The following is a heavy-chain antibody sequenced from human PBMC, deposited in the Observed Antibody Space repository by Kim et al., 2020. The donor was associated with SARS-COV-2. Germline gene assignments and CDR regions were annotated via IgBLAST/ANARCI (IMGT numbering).Heavy chain of an antibody. Sequence: SETLSLTCTVSGGSISSYYWSWIRQPPGKGLAWMGYIYYSGSTNYNPSLKIRVTISVDTYKNQFSLKVSSVTAADTAVYYCARWNNWNYWFDPWGQGTLVTVSS. CDR1: GGSISSYY. CDR2: IYYSGST. D-gene: IGHD1-7*01. CDR3: ARWNNWNYWFDP. J-gene: IGHJ5*02. V-gene: IGHV4-59*08.